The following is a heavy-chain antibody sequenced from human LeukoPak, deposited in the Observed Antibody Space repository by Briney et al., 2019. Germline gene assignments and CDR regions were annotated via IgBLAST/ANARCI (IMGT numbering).Heavy chain of an antibody. V-gene: IGHV3-30-3*01. CDR1: GFTFSSYA. CDR2: ISYDGSNK. D-gene: IGHD6-6*01. CDR3: ARDHGSIAARLPDY. Sequence: GRSLRLSCAASGFTFSSYAMHWVRQAPGKGLEWVAVISYDGSNKYYADSVKGRFTISRDNSKNTLYLQMNSLRAEDTAVYYCARDHGSIAARLPDYWGQGTLVTVSS. J-gene: IGHJ4*02.